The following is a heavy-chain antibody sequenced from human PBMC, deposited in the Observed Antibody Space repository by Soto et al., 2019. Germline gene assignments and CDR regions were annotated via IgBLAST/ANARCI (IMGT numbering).Heavy chain of an antibody. CDR1: GFTFSSYA. D-gene: IGHD6-19*01. CDR3: ASRSSGWYFDY. V-gene: IGHV3-23*01. Sequence: GGSLRLSCAASGFTFSSYAMNWVRQVPGKGLEWVSVISGSGGSTYYADSVKGRFTISRDNSKNTLYLQMNSLRAEDTAVYYCASRSSGWYFDYWGQGTLVTVSS. CDR2: ISGSGGST. J-gene: IGHJ4*02.